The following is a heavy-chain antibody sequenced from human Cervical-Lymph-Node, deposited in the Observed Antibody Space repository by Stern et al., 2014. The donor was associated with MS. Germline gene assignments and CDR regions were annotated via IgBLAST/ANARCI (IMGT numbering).Heavy chain of an antibody. CDR1: GFSLSNARMG. CDR3: ARIPPGYSVAWDWYFDL. V-gene: IGHV2-26*01. Sequence: QITLKESGPVLVKPTETLTLTCTVSGFSLSNARMGVSWIRQPPGKALEWLSHIFSNDEKSYSTSLKSRLTISKDTSKSQVVLTMTNMDPVDTATYYCARIPPGYSVAWDWYFDLWGRGTLVTVSS. CDR2: IFSNDEK. J-gene: IGHJ2*01. D-gene: IGHD6-13*01.